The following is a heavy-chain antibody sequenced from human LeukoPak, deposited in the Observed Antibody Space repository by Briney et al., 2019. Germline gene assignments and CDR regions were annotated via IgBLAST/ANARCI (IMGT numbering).Heavy chain of an antibody. CDR2: IYYSGST. D-gene: IGHD3-22*01. V-gene: IGHV4-59*08. CDR1: GGSISSYY. Sequence: SETLSLTCTVSGGSISSYYWSWIRQPPGKGLEWIGYIYYSGSTNYNPSFKSRVTISVDTSKNQFSLKLSSVTAADTAVYYCARHRSYYYDSSGYYQELDYWGQGTLVTVSS. J-gene: IGHJ4*02. CDR3: ARHRSYYYDSSGYYQELDY.